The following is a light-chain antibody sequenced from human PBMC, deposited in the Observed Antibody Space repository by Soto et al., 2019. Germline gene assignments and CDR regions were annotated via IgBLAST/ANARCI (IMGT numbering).Light chain of an antibody. Sequence: IVLTQSPATLSSFPCDRVTLSCRASQYINTRLAWYQHRPGQSPRLLIYQTSLRAAGIPARFSGSGSGTQFTLTISGLQSEDFAVYYCQQYNNWPINFGQGTRLEIK. CDR2: QTS. CDR1: QYINTR. J-gene: IGKJ5*01. CDR3: QQYNNWPIN. V-gene: IGKV3D-15*01.